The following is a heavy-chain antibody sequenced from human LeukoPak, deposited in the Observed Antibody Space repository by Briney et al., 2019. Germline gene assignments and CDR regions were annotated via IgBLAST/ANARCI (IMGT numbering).Heavy chain of an antibody. D-gene: IGHD3-10*01. CDR3: ARDPEGVTPLDY. J-gene: IGHJ4*02. CDR1: GYIFTSYG. CDR2: ISALNGNT. V-gene: IGHV1-18*01. Sequence: GASVKVSCKASGYIFTSYGFAWVRQAPGQGLEWMGWISALNGNTNYAQKFQGRVTMTTDTSTSTAYMELRSLTSDDTAMYNCARDPEGVTPLDYWGQGTLVTVSS.